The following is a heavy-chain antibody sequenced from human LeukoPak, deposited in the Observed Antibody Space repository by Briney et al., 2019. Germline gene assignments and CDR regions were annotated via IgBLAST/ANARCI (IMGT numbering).Heavy chain of an antibody. D-gene: IGHD5-24*01. J-gene: IGHJ4*02. CDR2: ISTSGSTI. CDR3: ASRQSYTGYNY. V-gene: IGHV3-48*03. CDR1: GFTFSSYE. Sequence: GSLRLSCAASGFTFSSYEMNWVRQAPGKGLEWVSYISTSGSTIHYADSVKGRFTFSRDNVKNSVYLQMDSLRAEDTAVYYCASRQSYTGYNYWGQGTLVTVSS.